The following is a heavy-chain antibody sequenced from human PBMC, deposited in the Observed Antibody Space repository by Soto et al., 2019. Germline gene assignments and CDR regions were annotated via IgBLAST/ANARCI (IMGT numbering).Heavy chain of an antibody. V-gene: IGHV3-7*01. D-gene: IGHD1-1*01. J-gene: IGHJ6*03. Sequence: GGSLRLSCAASGVTFSRNWMSWVRQAPGKGLEWVANIKQDGSEKYYVDSVKGRFTISRDNAKNSLYLQMNSLRAEDTAVYYCARVRTGTTLDYYYYMDVWGKGTTVTVSS. CDR1: GVTFSRNW. CDR2: IKQDGSEK. CDR3: ARVRTGTTLDYYYYMDV.